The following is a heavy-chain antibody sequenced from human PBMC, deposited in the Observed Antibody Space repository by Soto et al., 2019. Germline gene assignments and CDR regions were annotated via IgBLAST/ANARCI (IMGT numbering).Heavy chain of an antibody. CDR2: ISGYNGNT. J-gene: IGHJ6*02. D-gene: IGHD3-10*01. CDR1: GYTFTSYG. V-gene: IGHV1-18*04. CDR3: ARAGKYYYGSGSPYYSGMDV. Sequence: QVQLVQSGAEVKKPGASVKVSCKASGYTFTSYGVSWVRQAPGQGLEWMGWISGYNGNTNYAQKLQGRVTMATDTTTSTADLGLRSLRSDDTAVYYCARAGKYYYGSGSPYYSGMDVWGQGITVSVSS.